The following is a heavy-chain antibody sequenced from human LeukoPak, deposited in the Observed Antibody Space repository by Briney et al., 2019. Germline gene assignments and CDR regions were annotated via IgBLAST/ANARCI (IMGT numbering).Heavy chain of an antibody. V-gene: IGHV4-34*01. Sequence: SETLSLTCAVYGGSFNDYYWNWIRQPPGKGLEWIGEINLRGSTTYNPSLKSRVTISLDESKNQFSLKLSSVTAADTAVYYCARHSGDYYYYYYMDVWGKGTTVTISS. CDR3: ARHSGDYYYYYYMDV. CDR2: INLRGST. CDR1: GGSFNDYY. J-gene: IGHJ6*03.